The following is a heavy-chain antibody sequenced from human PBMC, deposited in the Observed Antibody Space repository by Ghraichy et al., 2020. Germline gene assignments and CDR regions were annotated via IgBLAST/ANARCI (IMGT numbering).Heavy chain of an antibody. CDR1: EFTFSNFA. D-gene: IGHD3-3*01. CDR2: ISSDGGNT. Sequence: GGSLRLSCAASEFTFSNFAIHWVRQAPGKGLEWVAVISSDGGNTYYAVSVKGRFTVSRDTSRNTLYLEMNSLRAEDTAIYYCARGIYDLDSWGQGTLVTVSS. J-gene: IGHJ4*02. CDR3: ARGIYDLDS. V-gene: IGHV3-30-3*01.